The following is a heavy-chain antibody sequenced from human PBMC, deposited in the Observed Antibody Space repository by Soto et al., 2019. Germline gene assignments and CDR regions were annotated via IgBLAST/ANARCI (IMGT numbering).Heavy chain of an antibody. CDR3: ARANLYYDIFTWFDP. V-gene: IGHV4-34*01. Sequence: SETLSLTCAVYGGSFSGYYWSWIRQPPGKGLEWIGEINHSGSTNYNPSLKSRVTISVDTSKNQFSLKLSSVTAADTAVYYCARANLYYDIFTWFDPWGQGTLVTVSS. J-gene: IGHJ5*02. D-gene: IGHD3-9*01. CDR2: INHSGST. CDR1: GGSFSGYY.